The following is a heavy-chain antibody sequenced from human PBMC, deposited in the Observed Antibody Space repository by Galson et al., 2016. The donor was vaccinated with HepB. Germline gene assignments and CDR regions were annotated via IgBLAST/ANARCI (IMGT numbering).Heavy chain of an antibody. CDR3: ARLEESTRNSFDY. V-gene: IGHV3-23*01. Sequence: SLRLSCAASGFSFNIYAMSWVRQAPGKGLEWVSGISASGDGTYYADSVKGRFTISRDNFKDMLYLQMDSLRAEDTAIYFCARLEESTRNSFDYWGQGTLVTVSS. CDR1: GFSFNIYA. J-gene: IGHJ4*02. D-gene: IGHD2/OR15-2a*01. CDR2: ISASGDGT.